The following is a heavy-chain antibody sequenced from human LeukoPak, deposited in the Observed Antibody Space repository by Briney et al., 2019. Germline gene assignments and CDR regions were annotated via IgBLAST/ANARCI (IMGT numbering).Heavy chain of an antibody. CDR2: INHSGST. D-gene: IGHD4-17*01. V-gene: IGHV4-34*01. CDR3: ARNLRSRGAFDG. Sequence: SETLSLTCAVYGGSSSGYYWSWIRQPPGKGLEWIGEINHSGSTNYNPSLKSRVTISVDTSKNQFSLKLSSVTAADTAVYYCARNLRSRGAFDGCGQGTMVTVSS. J-gene: IGHJ3*01. CDR1: GGSSSGYY.